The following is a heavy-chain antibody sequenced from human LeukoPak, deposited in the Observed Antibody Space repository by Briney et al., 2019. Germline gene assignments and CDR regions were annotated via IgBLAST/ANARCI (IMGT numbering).Heavy chain of an antibody. CDR3: ARVHEYYYDTSGYYPPQYYMDV. D-gene: IGHD3-22*01. CDR1: GYSISSGYY. J-gene: IGHJ6*03. CDR2: IYHSGST. Sequence: SETLSLTCTVSGYSISSGYYWGWIRQPPGKGLEWIGSIYHSGSTYYNPSLKSRLTMSVDTSNKQFSLTLSSVTAADTAIYYCARVHEYYYDTSGYYPPQYYMDVWGEGTTVTVSS. V-gene: IGHV4-38-2*02.